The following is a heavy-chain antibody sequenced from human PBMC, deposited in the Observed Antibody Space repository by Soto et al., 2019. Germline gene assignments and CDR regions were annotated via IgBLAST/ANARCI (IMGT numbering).Heavy chain of an antibody. CDR1: GYIFTLYS. CDR3: VRDGYCSGGSCPISHYFDY. Sequence: ASVKVSCKASGYIFTLYSMHWVRQAPGQSPEWMGWINVDNGNTKYSQKLQGRVAIVRDTSASTVYMELDSLKSEDTALYYCVRDGYCSGGSCPISHYFDYWVQGTQVTVSS. D-gene: IGHD2-15*01. CDR2: INVDNGNT. J-gene: IGHJ4*02. V-gene: IGHV1-3*01.